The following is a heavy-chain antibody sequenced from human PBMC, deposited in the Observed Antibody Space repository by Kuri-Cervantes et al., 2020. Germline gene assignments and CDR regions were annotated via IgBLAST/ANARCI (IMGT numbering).Heavy chain of an antibody. Sequence: SETLSLTCTVSGGSISSGGYYWSWIRQHPGKGLEWIGYIYYSGSTYYNPSLKSRVTISVDTSKNQFSLKLSSVTAADTAVYYCASVRLGKKSYYCYGMDVWGQGTTVTVSS. V-gene: IGHV4-31*03. CDR3: ASVRLGKKSYYCYGMDV. J-gene: IGHJ6*02. CDR2: IYYSGST. D-gene: IGHD3-16*01. CDR1: GGSISSGGYY.